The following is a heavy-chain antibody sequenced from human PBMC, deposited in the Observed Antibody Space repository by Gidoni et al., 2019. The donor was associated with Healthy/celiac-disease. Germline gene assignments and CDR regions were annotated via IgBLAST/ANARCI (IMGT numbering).Heavy chain of an antibody. V-gene: IGHV3-23*01. J-gene: IGHJ4*02. CDR2: ISGSGGST. Sequence: GLEWVSAISGSGGSTYYADSVKGRFTISRDNSKNTLYLQMNSLRAEDTAVYYCAKGQYGGHDRGAFDYWGQGTLVTVSS. D-gene: IGHD5-12*01. CDR3: AKGQYGGHDRGAFDY.